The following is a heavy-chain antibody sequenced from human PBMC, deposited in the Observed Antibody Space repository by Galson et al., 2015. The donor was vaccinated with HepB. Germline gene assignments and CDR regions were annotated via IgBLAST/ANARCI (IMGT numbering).Heavy chain of an antibody. V-gene: IGHV3-23*01. CDR1: GFTFSDYD. Sequence: SLRLSCAASGFTFSDYDMNWVRQAPGKGLEWVSVVSGGGATTHYADSVKGRFSISRDNSMNTLYLEMNSLRAEDTAIYYCVGIAVAHRYYFDYWGQGTLVTVSS. CDR3: VGIAVAHRYYFDY. CDR2: VSGGGATT. J-gene: IGHJ4*02. D-gene: IGHD6-19*01.